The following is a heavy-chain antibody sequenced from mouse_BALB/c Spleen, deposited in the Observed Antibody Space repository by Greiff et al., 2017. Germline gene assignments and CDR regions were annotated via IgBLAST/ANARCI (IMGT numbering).Heavy chain of an antibody. Sequence: QVQLQQSGAELMKPGASVKISCKATGYTFSSYWIEWVKQRPGHGLEWIGEILPGSGSTNYNEKFKGKATFTADTSSNTAYMQLSSLTSEDSAVYYCARRDLGAANAYWGQGTLVTVSA. V-gene: IGHV1-9*01. CDR1: GYTFSSYW. CDR2: ILPGSGST. CDR3: ARRDLGAANAY. D-gene: IGHD1-2*01. J-gene: IGHJ3*01.